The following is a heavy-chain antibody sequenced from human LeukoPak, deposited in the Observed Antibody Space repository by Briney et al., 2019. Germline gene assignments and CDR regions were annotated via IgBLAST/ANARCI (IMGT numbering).Heavy chain of an antibody. J-gene: IGHJ4*02. V-gene: IGHV3-74*01. CDR1: GFTFSRYW. CDR2: ISSDGSNI. CDR3: ARDWGGYGPTSHDY. Sequence: GGSLRLSCAASGFTFSRYWMHWVRQDPEKGLVWVSRISSDGSNIIYADSVKGRFTISRDNAKNTLYLEMNRLSVEDTAVYYCARDWGGYGPTSHDYWGQGTLVTVSS. D-gene: IGHD3-16*01.